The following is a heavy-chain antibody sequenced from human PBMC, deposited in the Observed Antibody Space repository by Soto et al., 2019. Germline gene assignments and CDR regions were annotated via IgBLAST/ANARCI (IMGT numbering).Heavy chain of an antibody. CDR2: ISSNGSST. D-gene: IGHD2-2*01. J-gene: IGHJ4*02. Sequence: PGGSLRLSCGASGVTISSFAMHWVRQAPGKGLEYVSAISSNGSSTSYADSVKGRFTISRDNAKNTLYLQMNSLRAEDTAMYYCATDTSNSDYWGQGTLVTVSS. V-gene: IGHV3-64*04. CDR1: GVTISSFA. CDR3: ATDTSNSDY.